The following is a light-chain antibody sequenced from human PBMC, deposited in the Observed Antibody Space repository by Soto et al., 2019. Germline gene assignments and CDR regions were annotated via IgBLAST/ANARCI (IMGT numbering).Light chain of an antibody. CDR3: SSYTSGSTLYV. J-gene: IGLJ1*01. V-gene: IGLV2-14*01. Sequence: QSALTQPASVSGSPGQSITISCTGTSSDVGGYNYVSWYQQHPGKAPKRMIYDVSNRPSGVSNRFSGSKSGNTASLTISGLQAEDEADYYCSSYTSGSTLYVFGTGTKLTVL. CDR2: DVS. CDR1: SSDVGGYNY.